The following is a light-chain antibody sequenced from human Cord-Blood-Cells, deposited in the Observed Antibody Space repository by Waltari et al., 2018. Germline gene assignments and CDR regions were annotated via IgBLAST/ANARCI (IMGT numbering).Light chain of an antibody. CDR3: QVWYSSSDHVV. CDR2: YDS. Sequence: SYVLTQPPSVSVAPGNQARTTCGGNNTASTRAHWYQQTPGQAPVQVIYYDSDRPSGIPERSSGSNSGNTATLTISRVEAGDEADYYCQVWYSSSDHVVFGGGTKLTVL. J-gene: IGLJ2*01. CDR1: NTASTR. V-gene: IGLV3-21*04.